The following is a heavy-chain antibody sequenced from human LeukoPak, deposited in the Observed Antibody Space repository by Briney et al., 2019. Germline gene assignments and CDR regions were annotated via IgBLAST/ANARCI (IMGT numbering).Heavy chain of an antibody. Sequence: GGSLRLSCAASGFTFSTYAMNWVRQAPGKGLEWVSYISTSSSTIYYADSVKGRFTISRDNAKNSLYLQMNSLRDEDTAVYYCARDYRSSSGWTVDYWGQGTLVTVSS. J-gene: IGHJ4*02. D-gene: IGHD6-19*01. CDR2: ISTSSSTI. CDR3: ARDYRSSSGWTVDY. V-gene: IGHV3-48*02. CDR1: GFTFSTYA.